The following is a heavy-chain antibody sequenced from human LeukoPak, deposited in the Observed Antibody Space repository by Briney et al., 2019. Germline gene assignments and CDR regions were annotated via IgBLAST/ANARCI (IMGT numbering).Heavy chain of an antibody. V-gene: IGHV4-34*01. J-gene: IGHJ4*02. Sequence: KASETLSLTCAVYGGSFSGYYWSWIRQPPGKGLEWIGSIYYSGSTYYNPSLKSRVTISVDTSKNQFSLKLSSVTAADTAVYYCARRIDCSGGSCYWEYFDYWGQGTLVTVSS. CDR3: ARRIDCSGGSCYWEYFDY. CDR2: IYYSGST. CDR1: GGSFSGYY. D-gene: IGHD2-15*01.